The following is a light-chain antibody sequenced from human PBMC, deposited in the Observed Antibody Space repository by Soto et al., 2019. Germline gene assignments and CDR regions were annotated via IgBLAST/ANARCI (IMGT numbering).Light chain of an antibody. CDR2: GAS. CDR1: QSVRSN. V-gene: IGKV3-15*01. J-gene: IGKJ5*01. Sequence: EIVMTQSPATLSVSPGEGATLSSMASQSVRSNLAWYQQKPGQAPRLLIYGASTRATGIPARFSGSGSGTEFTLTISRLEPEDFALYYCQHYGGSPITFGQGTRLETK. CDR3: QHYGGSPIT.